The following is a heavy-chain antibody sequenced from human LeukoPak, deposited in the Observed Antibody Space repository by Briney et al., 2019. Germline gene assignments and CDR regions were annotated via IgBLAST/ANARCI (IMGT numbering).Heavy chain of an antibody. CDR3: ARDQLDYYGSGSYYPDY. Sequence: GRSLRLSCAASGFTFSSYGMHWVRQAPGKGLEWVAVIWYGGSNKYYADSVKGRFTISRDNSKNTLYLQMNSLRAEDTAVYYCARDQLDYYGSGSYYPDYWGQGTLVTVSS. V-gene: IGHV3-33*08. J-gene: IGHJ4*02. CDR2: IWYGGSNK. CDR1: GFTFSSYG. D-gene: IGHD3-10*01.